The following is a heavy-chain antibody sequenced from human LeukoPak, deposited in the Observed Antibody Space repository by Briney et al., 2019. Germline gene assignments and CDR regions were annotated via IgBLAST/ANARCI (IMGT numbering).Heavy chain of an antibody. Sequence: SETLSLTCTVSGGSISSYYWSWIRHPAGKGLEWIGLIYSSGSTNYNPSLKSRVTMSVDTSKNQFSLKLSSVTAADTAVYYCARGDIAVAATDYWGQGTLVTASS. CDR2: IYSSGST. CDR1: GGSISSYY. CDR3: ARGDIAVAATDY. D-gene: IGHD6-19*01. J-gene: IGHJ4*02. V-gene: IGHV4-4*07.